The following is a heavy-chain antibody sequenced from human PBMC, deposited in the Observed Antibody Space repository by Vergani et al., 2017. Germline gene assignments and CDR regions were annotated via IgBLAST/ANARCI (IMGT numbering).Heavy chain of an antibody. V-gene: IGHV4-4*07. CDR1: GAPISYWC. J-gene: IGHJ4*02. Sequence: QVQLQESGPGLVKPPGTLSLTCSASGAPISYWCWSWLRQPAGKGLEWIGRLCPSGSTKYKPSLKSRVTMSIDTSKNQFSLKLTSVTAAATAVYYCATGAGPFDIWGQGTLVTVSS. D-gene: IGHD7-27*01. CDR2: LCPSGST. CDR3: ATGAGPFDI.